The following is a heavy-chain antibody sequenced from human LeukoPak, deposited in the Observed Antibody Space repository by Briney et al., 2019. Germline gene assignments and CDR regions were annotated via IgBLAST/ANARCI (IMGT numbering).Heavy chain of an antibody. V-gene: IGHV3-30*18. CDR1: GFTFSSYG. J-gene: IGHJ6*03. CDR2: ISYDGSNK. CDR3: AKDGNPYDSSGYYYVYYYYMDV. D-gene: IGHD3-22*01. Sequence: GTSLRLSCAASGFTFSSYGMHWVRQAPGKGLEWVSVISYDGSNKYYVDSVKGRFTISRGNSKNTLYLQMNSLRAEDTAVYYCAKDGNPYDSSGYYYVYYYYMDVWGKGTTVTVSS.